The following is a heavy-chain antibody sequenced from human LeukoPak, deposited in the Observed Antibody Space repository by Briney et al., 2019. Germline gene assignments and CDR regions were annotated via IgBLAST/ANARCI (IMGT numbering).Heavy chain of an antibody. Sequence: PGGSLRLSCAASGFTFSRYAMHWVRQAPGKGLEWVAFIRYDGSNKYYADSVKGRFTISRDNSKNTLYLQMNSLRTEDTAVYYCAKDSNIVVLTAIFDYWGQGTLVTVSS. CDR1: GFTFSRYA. D-gene: IGHD2-21*02. V-gene: IGHV3-30*02. CDR3: AKDSNIVVLTAIFDY. CDR2: IRYDGSNK. J-gene: IGHJ4*02.